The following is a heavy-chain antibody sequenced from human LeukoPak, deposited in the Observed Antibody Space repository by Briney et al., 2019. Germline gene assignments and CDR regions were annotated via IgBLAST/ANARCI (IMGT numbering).Heavy chain of an antibody. CDR1: GYSFTSYW. Sequence: GESLKISCKGSGYSFTSYWISWVRQMPGKGLEWMGRIDPSDSYTNYSPSFQGHVTISADKSINTAYLQWSSPKASDTAIYYCARRPFGDYPVDYWGQGTLVTVSS. J-gene: IGHJ4*02. V-gene: IGHV5-10-1*01. D-gene: IGHD4-17*01. CDR2: IDPSDSYT. CDR3: ARRPFGDYPVDY.